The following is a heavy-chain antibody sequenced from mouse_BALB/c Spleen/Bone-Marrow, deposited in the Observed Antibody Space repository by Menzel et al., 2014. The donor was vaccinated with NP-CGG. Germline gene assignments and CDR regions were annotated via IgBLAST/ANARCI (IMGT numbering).Heavy chain of an antibody. V-gene: IGHV2-6-7*01. CDR1: GFSLTGYG. J-gene: IGHJ4*01. D-gene: IGHD1-2*01. Sequence: VKLVESGPGLVAPSQSLPITCTVSGFSLTGYGINWVRQPPGKGLEWLGMIWGDGNTDYNSALKSRLSISKDNSKSQVFLKMNSLQTDDTARYYCARAPGYDLYYAMDYWGQGTSVTVSS. CDR3: ARAPGYDLYYAMDY. CDR2: IWGDGNT.